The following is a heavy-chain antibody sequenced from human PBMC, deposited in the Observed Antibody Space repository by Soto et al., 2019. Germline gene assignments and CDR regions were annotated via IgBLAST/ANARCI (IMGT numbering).Heavy chain of an antibody. Sequence: EVQLVESGGGLVQPGGSLRLSCAASGFTFSNAWMNWVRQAPGKGLEWVGRIKSKTDGGTTDYAAPVKGRFTISRDDSKNTLYLQMNSLKTEDTAVYYCTTEHYYDSSGYYKDYWGQGTLVTVSS. V-gene: IGHV3-15*07. CDR1: GFTFSNAW. J-gene: IGHJ4*02. D-gene: IGHD3-22*01. CDR2: IKSKTDGGTT. CDR3: TTEHYYDSSGYYKDY.